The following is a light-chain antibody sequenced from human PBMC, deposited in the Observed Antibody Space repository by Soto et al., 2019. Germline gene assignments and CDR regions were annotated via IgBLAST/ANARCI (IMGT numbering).Light chain of an antibody. J-gene: IGKJ1*01. V-gene: IGKV3-20*01. Sequence: EIVLTQSPGTLSLSPGERATLSCRASQSVSSSYLAWYQQKPGQAPRLPIYGVSSRATGIPDRFSGSGSGTDFTLTISRLEPEDFAVYYCQEYGSSRTFGQGTKVEIK. CDR3: QEYGSSRT. CDR2: GVS. CDR1: QSVSSSY.